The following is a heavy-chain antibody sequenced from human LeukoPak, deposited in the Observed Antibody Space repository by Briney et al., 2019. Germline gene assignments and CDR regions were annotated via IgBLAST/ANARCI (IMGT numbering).Heavy chain of an antibody. CDR2: IIPIFGTT. Sequence: ASVKVSCKASGGTFSSYAISWVRQAPGQGLEWMGGIIPIFGTTNYAQKFQGRVTITADDSTSTAYMELSSLRSEDTAVYYCARDGLPEWPYYYYGMDVWGQGTTVTVSS. J-gene: IGHJ6*02. CDR3: ARDGLPEWPYYYYGMDV. V-gene: IGHV1-69*13. D-gene: IGHD3-3*01. CDR1: GGTFSSYA.